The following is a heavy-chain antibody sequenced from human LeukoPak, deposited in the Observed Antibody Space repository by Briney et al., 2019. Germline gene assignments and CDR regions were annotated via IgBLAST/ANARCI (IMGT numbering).Heavy chain of an antibody. CDR2: ISSSGYI. D-gene: IGHD2-2*01. V-gene: IGHV3-21*01. CDR1: GFTFSSYS. CDR3: ARDPLSSTGAFDI. Sequence: WGSLSLSCAASGFTFSSYSWNWVRQAPGKGLEWVSSISSSGYIYDADSVKRRFTISRDNAQDSLHPQTNSLGAEEPAVYYCARDPLSSTGAFDIWGQGTMVTVSS. J-gene: IGHJ3*02.